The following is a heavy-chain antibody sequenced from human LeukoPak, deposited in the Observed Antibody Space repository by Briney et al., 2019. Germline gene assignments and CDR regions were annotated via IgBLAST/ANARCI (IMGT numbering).Heavy chain of an antibody. CDR3: ARGTGYSYGYHYYYYYYMDV. V-gene: IGHV1-8*01. CDR1: GYTFTSYD. Sequence: ASVKVSCKPSGYTFTSYDINWVRQATGQGLEWMGWMNPNSGNTGYAQKFQGRVTMTRNTSISTAYMELSSLRSEDTAVYYCARGTGYSYGYHYYYYYYMDVWGKGTTVTVSS. CDR2: MNPNSGNT. D-gene: IGHD5-18*01. J-gene: IGHJ6*03.